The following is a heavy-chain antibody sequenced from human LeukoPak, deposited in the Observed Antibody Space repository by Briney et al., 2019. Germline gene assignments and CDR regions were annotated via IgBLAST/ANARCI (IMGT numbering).Heavy chain of an antibody. CDR2: MNPNSGNT. CDR3: ARRDPGYSSSWYGRYYYYYYMDV. V-gene: IGHV1-8*01. Sequence: ASVKVSCKASGYTFTSYDINWVRQATGQGLEWMGWMNPNSGNTGYAQKFQGRVTMTRNTSISTAYMELSSLRSEDTAVYYCARRDPGYSSSWYGRYYYYYYMDVWGKGTTVTISS. CDR1: GYTFTSYD. D-gene: IGHD6-13*01. J-gene: IGHJ6*03.